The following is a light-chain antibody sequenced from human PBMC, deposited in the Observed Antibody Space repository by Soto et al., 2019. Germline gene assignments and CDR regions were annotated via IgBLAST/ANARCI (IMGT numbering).Light chain of an antibody. Sequence: QSALTQPASVSGSPGQSITISCTGTSSDVGGYNYVSWYQHHPGKAPKLMIYEVSNRPSGVSNRFSGSKSGNMASLTISGLQAEDEADYYCSSYTSSSTVVFGGGTQLTVL. J-gene: IGLJ2*01. CDR2: EVS. CDR3: SSYTSSSTVV. CDR1: SSDVGGYNY. V-gene: IGLV2-14*01.